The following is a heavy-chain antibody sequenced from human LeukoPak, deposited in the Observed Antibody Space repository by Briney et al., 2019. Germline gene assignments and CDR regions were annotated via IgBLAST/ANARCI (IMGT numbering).Heavy chain of an antibody. CDR2: INSDGSST. CDR1: GFTFSSYW. Sequence: GGSLRLSCAASGFTFSSYWMHWVRQAPGKGLVWVSRINSDGSSTSYADSVKGRFTISRDNAKNTLYPQMNSLRAEDTAVYYCARVKRDYDFWSGPDAFDIWGQGTMVTVSS. J-gene: IGHJ3*02. V-gene: IGHV3-74*01. CDR3: ARVKRDYDFWSGPDAFDI. D-gene: IGHD3-3*01.